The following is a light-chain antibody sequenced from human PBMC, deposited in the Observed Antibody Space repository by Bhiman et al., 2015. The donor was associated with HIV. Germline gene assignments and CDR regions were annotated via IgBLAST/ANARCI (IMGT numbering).Light chain of an antibody. CDR3: NSRDSSDNLPV. J-gene: IGLJ2*01. CDR1: SLRSYY. Sequence: SSELTQDPAVSVALGQTVRITCQGDSLRSYYATWYQQKPGQAPLLVIYGKNNRPSGIPDRFSGSSSGNTASLTITGAQAEDEADYYCNSRDSSDNLPVFGGGTKLTVL. V-gene: IGLV3-19*01. CDR2: GKN.